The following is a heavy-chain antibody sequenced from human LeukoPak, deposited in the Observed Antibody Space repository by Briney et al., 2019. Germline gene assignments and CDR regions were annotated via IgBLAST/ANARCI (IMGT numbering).Heavy chain of an antibody. CDR2: FDPEDGET. J-gene: IGHJ4*02. CDR3: ARGDSSSL. V-gene: IGHV1-24*01. Sequence: ASVKVSCKVSGYTLTELSMHWVRQAPGKGLEWMGGFDPEDGETIYAQKFQGRVTMTRNTSISTAYMELSSLRSEDTAVYYCARGDSSSLWGQGTLVTVSS. D-gene: IGHD6-13*01. CDR1: GYTLTELS.